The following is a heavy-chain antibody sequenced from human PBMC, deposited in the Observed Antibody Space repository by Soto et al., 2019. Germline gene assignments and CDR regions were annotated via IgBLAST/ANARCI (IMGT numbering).Heavy chain of an antibody. CDR2: ISYTGDT. CDR3: ARIVVGATVDL. CDR1: GDSVSSDRYF. D-gene: IGHD1-26*01. Sequence: PSEPLSLPGSVSGDSVSSDRYFWTWIRQPPGKGLEWIAYISYTGDTNYNPSLKSRVTISVDTSRNQFSLTLTSVTAADTAVYFCARIVVGATVDLWGQGSLVTVAS. J-gene: IGHJ5*02. V-gene: IGHV4-61*01.